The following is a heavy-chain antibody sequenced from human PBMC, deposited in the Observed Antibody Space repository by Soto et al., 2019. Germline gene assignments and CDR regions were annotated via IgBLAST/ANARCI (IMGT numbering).Heavy chain of an antibody. J-gene: IGHJ4*02. CDR2: INPNSGGT. CDR3: ARNSETGPIDY. V-gene: IGHV1-2*04. Sequence: VSVKVSCKASGYTFTGYYMHWVRQAPGQGLEWMGWINPNSGGTNYAQKFQGWVTMTRDTSISTAYMELSRLRSDDTAVYYCARNSETGPIDYWGQGTLVTVSS. CDR1: GYTFTGYY. D-gene: IGHD3-9*01.